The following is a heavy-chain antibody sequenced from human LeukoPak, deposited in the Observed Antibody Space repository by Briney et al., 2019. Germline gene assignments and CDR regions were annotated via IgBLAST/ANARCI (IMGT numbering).Heavy chain of an antibody. J-gene: IGHJ4*02. D-gene: IGHD3-3*01. Sequence: GGSLGPSCPVSGSTLISYAIHWVGKPPGKGREGVAVISHDGSNKYYTDSVKGRFTISRDNSKNTLYLQMNSLRAEDTAVYYCARTITIFGVVDYWGQGTLVTVSS. CDR2: ISHDGSNK. CDR3: ARTITIFGVVDY. CDR1: GSTLISYA. V-gene: IGHV3-30-3*01.